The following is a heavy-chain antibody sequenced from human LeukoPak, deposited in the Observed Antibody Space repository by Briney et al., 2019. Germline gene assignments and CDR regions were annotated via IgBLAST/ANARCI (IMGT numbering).Heavy chain of an antibody. V-gene: IGHV1-2*02. CDR2: INPNSGGT. J-gene: IGHJ4*02. CDR1: GYTFTSHY. D-gene: IGHD3-16*01. CDR3: ARAPSLGYDY. Sequence: ASVKVSCKASGYTFTSHYMHWVRQAPGQGLEWMGWINPNSGGTNYAQKFQGRVTMTRDTSISTAYMELSSLRSDDTAVYYCARAPSLGYDYWGQGTLVTVSS.